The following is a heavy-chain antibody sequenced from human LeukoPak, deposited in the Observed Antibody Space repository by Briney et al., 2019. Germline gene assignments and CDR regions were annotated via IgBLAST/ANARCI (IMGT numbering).Heavy chain of an antibody. CDR1: GFTFGTYW. V-gene: IGHV3-74*01. CDR2: INSDGGTT. D-gene: IGHD3-10*01. CDR3: ARLSAYYYGSFFYYYMDV. J-gene: IGHJ6*03. Sequence: GGSLRLSCGASGFTFGTYWMHWVRQAPGKGLVWVSGINSDGGTTTYADSVKGRFTISRDNAKNSVYLHMNNLRAEDTALYYCARLSAYYYGSFFYYYMDVWGKGTTVTVSS.